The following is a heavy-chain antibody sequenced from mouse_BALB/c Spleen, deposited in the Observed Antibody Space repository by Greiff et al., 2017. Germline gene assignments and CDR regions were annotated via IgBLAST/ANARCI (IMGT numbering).Heavy chain of an antibody. J-gene: IGHJ4*01. V-gene: IGHV5-4*02. CDR1: GFTFSDYY. CDR2: ISDGGSYT. CDR3: ARSDGYVYAMDY. D-gene: IGHD2-3*01. Sequence: EVMLVESGGGLVKPGGSRKLSCAASGFTFSDYYMYWVRQTPEKRLEWVATISDGGSYTYYPDSVKGRFTISRDNAKNNLYLQMSSLKSEDTAMYYCARSDGYVYAMDYWGQGTSVTVSS.